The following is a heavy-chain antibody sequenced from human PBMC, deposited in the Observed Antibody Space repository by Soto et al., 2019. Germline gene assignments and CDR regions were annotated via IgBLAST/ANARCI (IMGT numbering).Heavy chain of an antibody. CDR2: FYHSGST. D-gene: IGHD3-22*01. CDR1: GGSISSGGYS. CDR3: ARSYYYDSSGYYPYYYYYYGMDV. V-gene: IGHV4-30-2*01. J-gene: IGHJ6*02. Sequence: ASETLSLTCAVSGGSISSGGYSWSWIRQPPGKGLEWIGYFYHSGSTYYNPSLKSRVTISVDRSKNQFSLKLSSVTAADTAVYYCARSYYYDSSGYYPYYYYYYGMDVWGQGTTVTVSS.